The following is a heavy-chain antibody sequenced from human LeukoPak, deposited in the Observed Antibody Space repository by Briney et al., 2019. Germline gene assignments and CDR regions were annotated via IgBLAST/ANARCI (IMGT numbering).Heavy chain of an antibody. V-gene: IGHV1-2*02. J-gene: IGHJ6*03. Sequence: ASVKVSCKASGYTFTGYYTHWVRQAPGQGLEWMGWINPNSGGTNYAQKFQGRVTMTRDTSISTAYMELSRLRSHDTAVYYCARDREVYDFWSGYFWSGYYYMDVWGKGTTVTVSS. CDR1: GYTFTGYY. CDR3: ARDREVYDFWSGYFWSGYYYMDV. D-gene: IGHD3-3*01. CDR2: INPNSGGT.